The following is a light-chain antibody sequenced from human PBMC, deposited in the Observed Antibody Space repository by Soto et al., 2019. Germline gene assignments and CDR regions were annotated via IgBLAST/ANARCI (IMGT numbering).Light chain of an antibody. CDR2: DVS. J-gene: IGLJ1*01. CDR1: SSDVGGYNY. Sequence: QSALTQPASVSGSPGQSITISCTGTSSDVGGYNYVSWYQQHPGKAPKLMIYDVSNRASGVFNRFSGSKSGNTASLAISGLQAEDEADYNCSSYTSSSNYVFGTGTKLTVL. V-gene: IGLV2-14*01. CDR3: SSYTSSSNYV.